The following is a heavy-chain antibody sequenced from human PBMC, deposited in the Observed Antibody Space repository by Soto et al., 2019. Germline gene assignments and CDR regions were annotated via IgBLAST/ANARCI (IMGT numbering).Heavy chain of an antibody. J-gene: IGHJ4*02. V-gene: IGHV3-23*01. CDR3: AKGSGSGYGTPADS. CDR2: LSGSGAGK. CDR1: GFTLSNHA. Sequence: EVQLLESGGGLVQPGGSLRLSCAASGFTLSNHAMSWVRQAPGKGLEWVSTLSGSGAGKYYADAMKGRFTISRDTSQNTLYLQMNSLRAEDTAVYYCAKGSGSGYGTPADSWGQGTLVTVSS. D-gene: IGHD1-1*01.